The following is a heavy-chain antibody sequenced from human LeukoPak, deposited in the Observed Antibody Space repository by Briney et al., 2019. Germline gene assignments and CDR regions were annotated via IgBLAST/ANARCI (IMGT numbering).Heavy chain of an antibody. J-gene: IGHJ6*02. D-gene: IGHD3-10*01. V-gene: IGHV4-59*12. CDR3: AREGITMVRGVRYYYYGMDV. CDR1: GGSINNYY. Sequence: SETLSLTCTVSGGSINNYYWSWIRQPPGKGLEWIGYIYYSGSTNYNPSLKSRVTISVDTSKNQFSLKLSSVTAADTAAYYCAREGITMVRGVRYYYYGMDVWGQGTTVTVSS. CDR2: IYYSGST.